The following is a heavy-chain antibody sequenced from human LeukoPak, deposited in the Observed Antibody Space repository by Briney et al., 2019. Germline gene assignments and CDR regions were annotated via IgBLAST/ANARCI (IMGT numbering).Heavy chain of an antibody. D-gene: IGHD1-14*01. V-gene: IGHV4-34*01. J-gene: IGHJ4*02. CDR2: INHSGST. CDR1: GGSFSGYY. CDR3: ARVSREPDY. Sequence: SETLSLTCAVYGGSFSGYYWSWIRQPPGKGLEWIGEINHSGSTNYNPSLKSRVTISVDTSKSQFSLKLSSVTAADTAVYYCARVSREPDYWGQGTLVTVSS.